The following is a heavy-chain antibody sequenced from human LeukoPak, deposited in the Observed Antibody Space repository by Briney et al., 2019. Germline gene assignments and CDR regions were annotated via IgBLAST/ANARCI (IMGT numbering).Heavy chain of an antibody. Sequence: SETLFLTCTVSGGSISSSSYYWGWIRQPPGKGLEWIGSIYYSGSTYYNPSLKSRVTISVDTSKNQFSLKLSSVTAADTAVYYCARATYYYDSSGYYSLFDYWGQGTLVTVSS. J-gene: IGHJ4*02. D-gene: IGHD3-22*01. V-gene: IGHV4-39*07. CDR1: GGSISSSSYY. CDR3: ARATYYYDSSGYYSLFDY. CDR2: IYYSGST.